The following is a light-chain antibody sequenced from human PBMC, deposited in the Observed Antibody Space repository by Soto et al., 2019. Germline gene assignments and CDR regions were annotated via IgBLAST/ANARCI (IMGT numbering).Light chain of an antibody. CDR2: EVS. CDR3: SSYTYSSGLA. V-gene: IGLV2-18*02. Sequence: QSALTQPPSVSGSPGQSVTISCTGSNSDIGGYNRVSWYQQSPGTTPKLVIREVSARPSGVPDRFSGSKSGNTASLTISGLQAEDKADYYSSSYTYSSGLAFGTGTKVT. CDR1: NSDIGGYNR. J-gene: IGLJ1*01.